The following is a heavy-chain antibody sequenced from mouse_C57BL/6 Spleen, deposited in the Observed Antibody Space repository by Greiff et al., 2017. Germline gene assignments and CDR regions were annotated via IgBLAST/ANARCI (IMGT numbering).Heavy chain of an antibody. Sequence: QVQLQQSGAELAKPGASVKLSCKASGYTFTTYPIDWMKQNHGKSLEWIGNFHPYNDDTKYNEKFKGKATLTVEKSSSTGYLELSRLTSDDSAVFAGAVVDTGDYGGGPIAYWGQGTLVTVSA. J-gene: IGHJ3*01. D-gene: IGHD2-13*01. CDR3: AVVDTGDYGGGPIAY. V-gene: IGHV1-47*01. CDR1: GYTFTTYP. CDR2: FHPYNDDT.